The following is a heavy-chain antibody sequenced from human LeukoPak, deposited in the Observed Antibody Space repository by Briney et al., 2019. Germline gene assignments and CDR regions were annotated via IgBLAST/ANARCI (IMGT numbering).Heavy chain of an antibody. Sequence: ASVKVSCKASGYTFTSYYMHWVRQAPGQGLEWMGIINPSGGSTSYAQKFQGRVTMTRDTSTSTVYMELSSLRSEDTAVYYCARVGGRDYYDSSGYYFHYFDYWGQGTLVTVSS. CDR1: GYTFTSYY. CDR2: INPSGGST. V-gene: IGHV1-46*01. D-gene: IGHD3-22*01. CDR3: ARVGGRDYYDSSGYYFHYFDY. J-gene: IGHJ4*02.